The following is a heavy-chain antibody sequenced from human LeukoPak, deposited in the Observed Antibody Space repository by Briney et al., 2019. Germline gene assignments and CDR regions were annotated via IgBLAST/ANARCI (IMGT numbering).Heavy chain of an antibody. Sequence: SETLSLTCAVYGDSFNSYYWSWIRQPPGKGLEWIGEINHSGITNYNPSLKSRVTISVDTYTNHFFLRLSPVTAADTAVYYCARERASNNYDNWLDPWGQGILVTVSS. J-gene: IGHJ5*02. V-gene: IGHV4-34*01. CDR1: GDSFNSYY. D-gene: IGHD4-11*01. CDR2: INHSGIT. CDR3: ARERASNNYDNWLDP.